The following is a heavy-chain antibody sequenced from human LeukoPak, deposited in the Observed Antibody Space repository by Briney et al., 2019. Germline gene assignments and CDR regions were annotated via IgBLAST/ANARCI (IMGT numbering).Heavy chain of an antibody. J-gene: IGHJ3*02. CDR2: INWNGGST. CDR1: GLNFDDYG. CDR3: ARGEIVGYCSGGSCYRPIDI. V-gene: IGHV3-20*04. D-gene: IGHD2-15*01. Sequence: GGSLRLSCAASGLNFDDYGMSWVRQAPGKGLEWVSGINWNGGSTGYADSVKGRFTISRDNAKNSLFLQMNSLRAEDTASYYCARGEIVGYCSGGSCYRPIDIWGQGTMVTVSS.